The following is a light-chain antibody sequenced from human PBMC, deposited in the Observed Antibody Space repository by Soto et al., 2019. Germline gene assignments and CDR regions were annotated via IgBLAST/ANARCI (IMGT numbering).Light chain of an antibody. V-gene: IGKV2-28*01. Sequence: DIVMTQSPLSLPVTPGEPASISCRSGQTLLHSNENNYLDWYLQKPGQSPQLLIYLGSNRASGVPDRFSGSGSGTDFTLKISRVEAEDVGVYYCMQALQTPYTFGQGTKLEIK. CDR2: LGS. CDR3: MQALQTPYT. CDR1: QTLLHSNENNY. J-gene: IGKJ2*01.